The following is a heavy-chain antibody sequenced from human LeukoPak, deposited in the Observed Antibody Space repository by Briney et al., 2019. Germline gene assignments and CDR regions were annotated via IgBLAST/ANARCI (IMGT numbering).Heavy chain of an antibody. D-gene: IGHD6-6*01. V-gene: IGHV4-61*02. CDR3: ARDSLYSSSDLFDY. CDR2: IYTSGST. J-gene: IGHJ4*02. CDR1: GGSVSSGSYY. Sequence: PSQTLSLTCTVSGGSVSSGSYYWSWIRQPAGKGLEWIGRIYTSGSTNYNPSLKSRVTISVDTSKNQFSLKLSSVTAADTAVYYCARDSLYSSSDLFDYWGQGTLVTVSS.